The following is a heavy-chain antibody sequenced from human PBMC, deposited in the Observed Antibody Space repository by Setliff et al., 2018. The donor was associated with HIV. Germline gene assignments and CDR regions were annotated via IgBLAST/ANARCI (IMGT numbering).Heavy chain of an antibody. CDR1: GASITSHY. CDR3: ARVSSVIELQGGDYFDS. CDR2: IYSTGST. D-gene: IGHD1-7*01. J-gene: IGHJ4*02. V-gene: IGHV4-59*11. Sequence: SETLSLTCTVSGASITSHYWSWIRQSPGRELEWIGYIYSTGSTNYNPSLQSRVSISIDTSRNQFSLKLSSVTGADTAVYYCARVSSVIELQGGDYFDSWGQGLLVTVSS.